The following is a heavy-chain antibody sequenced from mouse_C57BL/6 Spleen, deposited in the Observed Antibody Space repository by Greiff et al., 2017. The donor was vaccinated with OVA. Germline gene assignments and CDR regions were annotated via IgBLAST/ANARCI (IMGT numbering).Heavy chain of an antibody. CDR2: FSSCSSTI. J-gene: IGHJ1*03. CDR1: GFTFSDYG. V-gene: IGHV5-17*01. CDR3: ARDNYYGSKYFDD. D-gene: IGHD1-1*01. Sequence: EVQVVESGAGLVKPGGSLKLSCAASGFTFSDYGMYWVRQNPEKGLEWVAYFSSCSSTIYYAATVKGRFTISRDNSKNTLFLQMASLTSEDSAMYYCARDNYYGSKYFDDWGKGTTVTVSS.